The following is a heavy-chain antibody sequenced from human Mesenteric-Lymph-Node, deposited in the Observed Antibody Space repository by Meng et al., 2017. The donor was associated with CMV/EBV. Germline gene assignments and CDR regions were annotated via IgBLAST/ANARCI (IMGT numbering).Heavy chain of an antibody. CDR2: IYSGGTS. Sequence: GGSLRLSCAASGFTVSNNYMSWVRQAPGKGLEWVSIIYSGGTSYYADSVKGRFTISRDNSKITLYLQMNSLRVEDTAIYYCARVGDCGTTSCWAPNWYFDLWGRGTLVTVSS. V-gene: IGHV3-53*01. CDR1: GFTVSNNY. CDR3: ARVGDCGTTSCWAPNWYFDL. D-gene: IGHD2-2*01. J-gene: IGHJ2*01.